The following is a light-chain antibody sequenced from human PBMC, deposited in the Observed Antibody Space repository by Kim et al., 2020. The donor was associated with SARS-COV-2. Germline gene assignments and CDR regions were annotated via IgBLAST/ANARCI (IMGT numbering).Light chain of an antibody. CDR3: ASWDDSLGGPV. CDR2: RNN. CDR1: GSNIGSNY. J-gene: IGLJ2*01. Sequence: GQRVTISCSGGGSNIGSNYLYWYQQVPGTAPKLLIYRNNQRPSGVPDRFSGSKSGTSASLAISGLQSEDEAHYYCASWDDSLGGPVFGGGTKLTVL. V-gene: IGLV1-47*01.